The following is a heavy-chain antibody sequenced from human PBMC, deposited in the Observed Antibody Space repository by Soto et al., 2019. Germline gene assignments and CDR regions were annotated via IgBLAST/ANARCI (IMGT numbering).Heavy chain of an antibody. V-gene: IGHV2-5*02. Sequence: SGPTLVKPTQTLTLTCTFSGFSLSPSGVGVGWIRQPPGKALEWLALIYWDDDKRYSPSLKSGLTIPKDNSKNQVVLTMTNMDTMATATYYCAHLTGPGYCSGGSCYPRYRVLPRGFDPWGQGTLVTVSS. D-gene: IGHD2-15*01. CDR1: GFSLSPSGVG. CDR3: AHLTGPGYCSGGSCYPRYRVLPRGFDP. CDR2: IYWDDDK. J-gene: IGHJ5*02.